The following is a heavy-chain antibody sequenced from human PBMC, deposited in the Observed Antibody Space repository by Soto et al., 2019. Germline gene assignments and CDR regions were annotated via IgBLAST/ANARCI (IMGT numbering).Heavy chain of an antibody. V-gene: IGHV1-8*02. CDR3: ARLTYYDFWSGPGANYYYYMDV. Sequence: ASVKVSCKASGYTFTGYYMHWVRQAPGQGLEWMGWMNPNSGNTGYAQKFQGRVTMTRNTSISTAYMELSSLRSEDTAVYYCARLTYYDFWSGPGANYYYYMDVWGKGTTVTVSS. CDR2: MNPNSGNT. J-gene: IGHJ6*03. D-gene: IGHD3-3*01. CDR1: GYTFTGYY.